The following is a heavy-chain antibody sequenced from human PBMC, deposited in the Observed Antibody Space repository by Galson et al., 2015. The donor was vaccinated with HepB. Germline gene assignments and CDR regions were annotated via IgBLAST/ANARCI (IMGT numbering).Heavy chain of an antibody. Sequence: SLRLSCAASGFTFRDYAMSWVRQAPGKGLEWVSSVTGSGGSAYYADSVKGRFTISRDNAKNTLYLQMSSLRVEDTAVYYCAKPVTKGGVNGPFDIWGQGTKVTVSS. J-gene: IGHJ3*02. CDR2: VTGSGGSA. V-gene: IGHV3-23*01. D-gene: IGHD3-16*01. CDR1: GFTFRDYA. CDR3: AKPVTKGGVNGPFDI.